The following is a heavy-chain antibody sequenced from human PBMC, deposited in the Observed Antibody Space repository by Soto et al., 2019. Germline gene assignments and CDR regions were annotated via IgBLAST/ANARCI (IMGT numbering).Heavy chain of an antibody. CDR1: GFIFSTYA. Sequence: SLRLSCAASGFIFSTYAMHWVPQAPGKGLEWVAVISYDGTNKYYADSVKGRFTISRDNSQNTLYLQMNSLRTEDTAIYYCARPGSGYDVLTGQYFYYYHAVDVWGQGTTVTVSS. CDR2: ISYDGTNK. D-gene: IGHD3-9*01. V-gene: IGHV3-30-3*01. CDR3: ARPGSGYDVLTGQYFYYYHAVDV. J-gene: IGHJ6*02.